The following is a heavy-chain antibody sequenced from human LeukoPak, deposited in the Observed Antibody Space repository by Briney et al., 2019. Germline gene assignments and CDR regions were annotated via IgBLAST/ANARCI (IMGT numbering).Heavy chain of an antibody. V-gene: IGHV3-9*01. CDR2: ISWNSGSI. CDR3: ARGCRYYDILTATRYYYYGMDV. CDR1: GFTFDDYA. D-gene: IGHD3-9*01. J-gene: IGHJ6*02. Sequence: PGGSLRLSCAASGFTFDDYAMHWVRQAPGKGLEWVPGISWNSGSIGYADSVKGRFTISRDNAKNSLYLQMNSLRAEDTAVYYCARGCRYYDILTATRYYYYGMDVWGQGTTVTVSS.